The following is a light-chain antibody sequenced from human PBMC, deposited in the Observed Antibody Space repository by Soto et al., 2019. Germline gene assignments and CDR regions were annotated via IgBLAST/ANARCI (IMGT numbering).Light chain of an antibody. V-gene: IGLV2-23*01. CDR3: CSYAGSPYVV. J-gene: IGLJ2*01. CDR1: SSDVGSYNL. CDR2: EGS. Sequence: QPASVSGSPGQSITISCTGTSSDVGSYNLVSWYQQHPGKAPKLMIYEGSKRPSGVSNRFYGSKSGNTASLTISGLQAEDEADYYCCSYAGSPYVVFGGGTKLTVL.